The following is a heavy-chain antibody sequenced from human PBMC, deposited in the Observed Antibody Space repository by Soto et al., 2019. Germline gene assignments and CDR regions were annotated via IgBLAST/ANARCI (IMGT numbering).Heavy chain of an antibody. Sequence: QVQLVESGGGVVQPGRSLRLSCAASGFTFSSYGMHWVRQAPGKGLEWVAVISYDGSNKYYADSVKGRFTISRDNSKNTLYLQMNSLRAEDTAVYYCAKHQYSGYDAALGYWGQGTLVTVSS. J-gene: IGHJ4*02. V-gene: IGHV3-30*18. CDR1: GFTFSSYG. CDR2: ISYDGSNK. CDR3: AKHQYSGYDAALGY. D-gene: IGHD5-12*01.